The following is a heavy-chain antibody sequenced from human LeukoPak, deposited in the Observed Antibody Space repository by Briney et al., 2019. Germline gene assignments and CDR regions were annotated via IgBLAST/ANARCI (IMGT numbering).Heavy chain of an antibody. CDR3: ARDLRRDGPIGDLGYFDY. CDR1: GGTFSSYA. V-gene: IGHV1-69*05. D-gene: IGHD5-24*01. CDR2: IIPIFGTA. Sequence: SVKVSCKASGGTFSSYAISWVRQAPGQGLEWMGRIIPIFGTANYAQKFQGRVTITTDESTSTAYMELSSLRSEDTAVYYCARDLRRDGPIGDLGYFDYWGQGTLVTVSS. J-gene: IGHJ4*02.